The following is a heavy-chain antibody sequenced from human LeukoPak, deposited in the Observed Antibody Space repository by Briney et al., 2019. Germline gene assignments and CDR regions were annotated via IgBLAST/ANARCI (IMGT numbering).Heavy chain of an antibody. CDR1: GGSISSSSYS. J-gene: IGHJ5*02. Sequence: SETLSLTCTVSGGSISSSSYSWGWIRQPPGKGLEWIGSIYYSGSTYYNPSLKSRVTISVDTSKNQFSLKLSSVTAADTAVYYCAGDHCSSTSCYRPTKNWFDPWGQGTLVTVSS. CDR3: AGDHCSSTSCYRPTKNWFDP. CDR2: IYYSGST. D-gene: IGHD2-2*01. V-gene: IGHV4-39*02.